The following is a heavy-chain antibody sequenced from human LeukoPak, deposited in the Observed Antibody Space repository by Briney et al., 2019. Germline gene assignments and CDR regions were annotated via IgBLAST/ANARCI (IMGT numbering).Heavy chain of an antibody. CDR3: AHTSYLY. Sequence: ESGPTLVNPTQTLTLTCTFSGFSLSTNRVGVAWIRQPPGKAPEWLAVIYWDDDMRYSSSLKSRLTITKDTSKNQVVLTMTNMDPVDTATYYCAHTSYLYWGQGILVTVSS. D-gene: IGHD3-16*02. J-gene: IGHJ4*02. V-gene: IGHV2-5*02. CDR2: IYWDDDM. CDR1: GFSLSTNRVG.